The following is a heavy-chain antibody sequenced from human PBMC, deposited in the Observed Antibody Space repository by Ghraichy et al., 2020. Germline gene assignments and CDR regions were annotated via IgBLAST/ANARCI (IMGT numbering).Heavy chain of an antibody. J-gene: IGHJ4*02. V-gene: IGHV3-9*01. Sequence: SLNISCAASGFTFDDYAMHWVRQAPGKGLEWVSGISWNSGSIGYADSVKGRFTISRDNAKNSLYLQMNSLRAEDTALYYCAKDIRGVGYWGQGTLVTVSS. CDR1: GFTFDDYA. D-gene: IGHD1-26*01. CDR2: ISWNSGSI. CDR3: AKDIRGVGY.